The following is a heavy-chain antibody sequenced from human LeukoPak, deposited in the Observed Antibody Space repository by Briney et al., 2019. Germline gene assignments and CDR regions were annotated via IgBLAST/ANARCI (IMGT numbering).Heavy chain of an antibody. J-gene: IGHJ4*02. CDR2: INPNSGGS. D-gene: IGHD1-1*01. CDR1: GYTFPANY. V-gene: IGHV1-2*02. Sequence: AAVKVSCKASGYTFPANYMHWVRQAPGQGLEWMGWINPNSGGSNCAQKFQGRVTMTRETSISTAYMELSRLSSDDTAVYYCARVQVSDDNWGFFDYWGQGTLVTVSS. CDR3: ARVQVSDDNWGFFDY.